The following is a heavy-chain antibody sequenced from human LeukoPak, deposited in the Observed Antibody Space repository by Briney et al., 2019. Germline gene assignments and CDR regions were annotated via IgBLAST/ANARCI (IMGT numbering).Heavy chain of an antibody. Sequence: GGSLRLSCAASGFTFSSYGMHWVRQAPGKGLEWVAVMWYDGSNKYYADSVKGRFTISRDNSKNTLYLQMNSLRAEDTAVYYCARDSSGFNPNYFDYWGQGTLVTVSS. CDR3: ARDSSGFNPNYFDY. D-gene: IGHD3-22*01. J-gene: IGHJ4*02. CDR1: GFTFSSYG. V-gene: IGHV3-33*01. CDR2: MWYDGSNK.